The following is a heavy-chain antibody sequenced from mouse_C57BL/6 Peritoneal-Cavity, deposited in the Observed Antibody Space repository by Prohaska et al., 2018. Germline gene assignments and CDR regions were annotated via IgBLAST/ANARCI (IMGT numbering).Heavy chain of an antibody. CDR2: INPNNGGT. CDR1: GYPFTDYY. J-gene: IGHJ4*01. D-gene: IGHD2-1*01. Sequence: PGASVKISCKASGYPFTDYYMNWVKQSNGKSIEWIGDINPNNGGTCYNQKFKGKATVTVDKSSSTAYMELRSLTSEDSAVYYRASDGNLDDYAMDYWGQGTSGTDSS. V-gene: IGHV1-26*01. CDR3: ASDGNLDDYAMDY.